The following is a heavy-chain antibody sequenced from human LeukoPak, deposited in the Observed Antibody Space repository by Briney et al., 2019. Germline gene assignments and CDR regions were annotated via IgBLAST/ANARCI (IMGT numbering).Heavy chain of an antibody. CDR1: GFSLSTSGVG. CDR2: IYWDDDK. J-gene: IGHJ4*02. V-gene: IGHV2-5*02. Sequence: SGPTLVKPTQTLTLTCTFSGFSLSTSGVGVGWIRQPPGKTLEWLALIYWDDDKRYSPSLKSRLTITKDTSKNQVVLTMTNMDPVDTATYYCAHTPSVVAASVADFFDYWGQGTLVTVSS. CDR3: AHTPSVVAASVADFFDY. D-gene: IGHD2-15*01.